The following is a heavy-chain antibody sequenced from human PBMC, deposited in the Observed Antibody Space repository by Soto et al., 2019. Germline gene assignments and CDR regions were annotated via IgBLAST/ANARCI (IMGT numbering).Heavy chain of an antibody. V-gene: IGHV3-21*01. D-gene: IGHD4-4*01. CDR1: GFMFSSYS. Sequence: EVQLMESGGDLVKPGGSLRLSCIDSGFMFSSYSVAWVRQAPGKGLEWVSSISSSSTYIYYADSVKGRFTISRDNAKNSLYLQMNSLRAEDSAVYYCARGGLQITTHFDYWGQGTLVTVSS. CDR2: ISSSSTYI. CDR3: ARGGLQITTHFDY. J-gene: IGHJ4*02.